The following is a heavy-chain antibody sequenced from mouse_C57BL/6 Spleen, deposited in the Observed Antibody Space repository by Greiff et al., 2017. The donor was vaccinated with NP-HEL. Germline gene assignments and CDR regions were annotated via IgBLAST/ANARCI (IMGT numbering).Heavy chain of an antibody. CDR3: ARRGYGDKVYYAMDY. V-gene: IGHV1-42*01. Sequence: VQLQQSGPELVKPGASVKISCKASGYSFTGYYMNWVKQSPEQSLEWIGEINPSTGGTTYNQKFKSKATLTVDTSSSTAYMQLSSLTSEDSAVYYCARRGYGDKVYYAMDYWGKGTSVTV. J-gene: IGHJ4*01. CDR1: GYSFTGYY. CDR2: INPSTGGT. D-gene: IGHD2-13*01.